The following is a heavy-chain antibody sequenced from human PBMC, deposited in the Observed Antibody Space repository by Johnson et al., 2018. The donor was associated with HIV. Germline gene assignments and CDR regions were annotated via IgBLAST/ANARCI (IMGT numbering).Heavy chain of an antibody. J-gene: IGHJ3*02. CDR3: TTDLELAGLWFGELWDDAFDI. Sequence: VQLVESGGGLVKPGGSLRLSCAASGFTFSNAWMSWVRQAPGKGLEWVGRIKSKTDGGTTDYAAPVKGRFTISRDDSKNTLYLQMNSRKTEDTAVYYCTTDLELAGLWFGELWDDAFDIWGQGTMVTVSS. CDR2: IKSKTDGGTT. CDR1: GFTFSNAW. D-gene: IGHD3-10*01. V-gene: IGHV3-15*01.